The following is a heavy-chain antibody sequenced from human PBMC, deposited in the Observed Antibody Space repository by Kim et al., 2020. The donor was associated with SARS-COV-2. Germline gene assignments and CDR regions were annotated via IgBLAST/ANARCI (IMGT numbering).Heavy chain of an antibody. J-gene: IGHJ4*02. Sequence: SVKVSCKASGGTFSSYAISWVRQAPGQGLEWMGGIIPIFGTANYAQKFQGRVTITADESTSTAYMELSSLRSEDTAVYYCARDLYYYDRNDHYFDYWGQGTLVTVSS. V-gene: IGHV1-69*13. D-gene: IGHD3-22*01. CDR1: GGTFSSYA. CDR3: ARDLYYYDRNDHYFDY. CDR2: IIPIFGTA.